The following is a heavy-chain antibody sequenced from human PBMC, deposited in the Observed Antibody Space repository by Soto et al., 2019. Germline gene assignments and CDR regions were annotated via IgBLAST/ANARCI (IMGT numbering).Heavy chain of an antibody. CDR2: ISGSDGKT. J-gene: IGHJ4*02. CDR3: ARWSYLDY. V-gene: IGHV3-23*01. CDR1: GFSFGSYA. Sequence: GGPLRLSGACSGFSFGSYAVTWVRQAPGKGLGWVATISGSDGKTFYADSVKGRFSISRDTSQNTLYLQMNSLRADDTAIYYCARWSYLDYWGQGTRVTVSS. D-gene: IGHD3-3*01.